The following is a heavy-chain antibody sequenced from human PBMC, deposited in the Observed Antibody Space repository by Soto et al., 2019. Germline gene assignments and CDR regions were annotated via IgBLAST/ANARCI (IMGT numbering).Heavy chain of an antibody. D-gene: IGHD3-10*01. V-gene: IGHV3-53*01. Sequence: QPGGSLRLSCAASGFTVSSNYMSWVRQAPGKGLEWVSVIYSGGSTYYADSVKGRFTISRDNSKNTLYLQMNSLRAEDTAVYYCARDGGGSGILYYYGMDVWGQGTTVTVSS. CDR2: IYSGGST. CDR1: GFTVSSNY. J-gene: IGHJ6*02. CDR3: ARDGGGSGILYYYGMDV.